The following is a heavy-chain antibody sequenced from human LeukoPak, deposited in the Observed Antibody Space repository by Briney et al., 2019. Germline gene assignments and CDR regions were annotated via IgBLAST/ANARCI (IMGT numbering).Heavy chain of an antibody. CDR2: IKQDGSKK. D-gene: IGHD2-15*01. V-gene: IGHV3-7*01. CDR1: GFMFNNFQ. J-gene: IGHJ4*02. CDR3: TTFIDGRGSDC. Sequence: GGSLRLSCAASGFMFNNFQMNWVRQAPGKGLEWVANIKQDGSKKYYVDSVKGRFTISRDNARNSLYLQMNSLRGEDTAVYYCTTFIDGRGSDCWGRGTLVTVSS.